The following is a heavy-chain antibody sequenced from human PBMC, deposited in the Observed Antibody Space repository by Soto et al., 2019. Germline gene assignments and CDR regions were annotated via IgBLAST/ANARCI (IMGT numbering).Heavy chain of an antibody. V-gene: IGHV1-69*01. CDR2: IIPIFGTA. CDR1: GGTFSSYA. CDR3: ARGWGLITTTIIVIPPRFDY. J-gene: IGHJ4*02. D-gene: IGHD3-22*01. Sequence: QVQLVQSGAEVKKPGSSVKVSCKASGGTFSSYAISWVRQAPGQGLEWMGGIIPIFGTANYAQKFQGRVTITADESTSTAYIELSSLRSEDTAVYYCARGWGLITTTIIVIPPRFDYWGQGTLVTVSS.